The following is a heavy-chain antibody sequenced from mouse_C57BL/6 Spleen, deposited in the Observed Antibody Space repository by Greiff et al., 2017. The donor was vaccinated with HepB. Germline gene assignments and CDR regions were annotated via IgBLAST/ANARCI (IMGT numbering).Heavy chain of an antibody. CDR3: AGVRPPYAMDY. CDR1: GYTFTDYY. CDR2: INPYNGGT. J-gene: IGHJ4*01. Sequence: EVQLQQSGPVLVKPGASVKMSCKASGYTFTDYYMNWVKQSHGKSLEWIGVINPYNGGTSYNQKFKGKATLTVDKSSSTAYMELNSLTSEDSAVYYCAGVRPPYAMDYWGQGTSVTVSS. V-gene: IGHV1-19*01. D-gene: IGHD2-14*01.